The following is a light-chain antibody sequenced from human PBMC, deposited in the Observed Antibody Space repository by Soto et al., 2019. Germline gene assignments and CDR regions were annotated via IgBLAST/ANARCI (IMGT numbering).Light chain of an antibody. CDR3: SSYTNINTRACV. CDR2: EVT. J-gene: IGLJ1*01. CDR1: SGDIGSYNR. V-gene: IGLV2-14*01. Sequence: QSALTQPASVSGSPGQSITISCTGTSGDIGSYNRVSWYQQHPGKAPKLIIYEVTDRPSGVSNRFSGSKSGNTASLTISGLQAEYEAEYSCSSYTNINTRACVFGTGTKVTVL.